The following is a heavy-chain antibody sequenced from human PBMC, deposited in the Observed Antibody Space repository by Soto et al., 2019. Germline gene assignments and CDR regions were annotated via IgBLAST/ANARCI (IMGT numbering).Heavy chain of an antibody. Sequence: PSETLSLTCSVSGGSISSVGHYWTWIRQQPGKGLEWIGYIYYSGSTDYNPSLKSRVTISVDRSKNQFSLNLSSVTAADTAIYYCARESGGYESSPPYGLHVWGPGITVTLS. CDR1: GGSISSVGHY. CDR2: IYYSGST. D-gene: IGHD6-25*01. J-gene: IGHJ6*02. V-gene: IGHV4-31*03. CDR3: ARESGGYESSPPYGLHV.